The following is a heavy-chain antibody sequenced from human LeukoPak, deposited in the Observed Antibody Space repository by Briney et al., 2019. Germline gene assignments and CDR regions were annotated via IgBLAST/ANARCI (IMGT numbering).Heavy chain of an antibody. J-gene: IGHJ4*02. CDR2: INTNTGNP. D-gene: IGHD5-12*01. Sequence: ASVKVSCKASGYTFTSYAMNWVRQAPGQGLEWMGWINTNTGNPTYAQGFTGRFVFSLDTSVSTAYLQISSLKAEDTAVYYCAREYIRSGYDPNFDYWGQGTLVTVSS. CDR1: GYTFTSYA. V-gene: IGHV7-4-1*02. CDR3: AREYIRSGYDPNFDY.